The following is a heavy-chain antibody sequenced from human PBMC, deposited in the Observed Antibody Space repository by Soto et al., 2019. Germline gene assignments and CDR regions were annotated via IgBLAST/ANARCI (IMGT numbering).Heavy chain of an antibody. D-gene: IGHD3-16*01. CDR2: ILHSGDII. Sequence: EVQLEESGGGLVQPGGSLRLACAGSGFKFSSYEMNWVRQAPGKGLEWLSFILHSGDIIYYADSVKGRFTISRDNAKNLLYLRMNTLRVEDTAIYYCATRLSVSYGPRFEQWGQGTLVSVSS. J-gene: IGHJ4*02. V-gene: IGHV3-48*03. CDR3: ATRLSVSYGPRFEQ. CDR1: GFKFSSYE.